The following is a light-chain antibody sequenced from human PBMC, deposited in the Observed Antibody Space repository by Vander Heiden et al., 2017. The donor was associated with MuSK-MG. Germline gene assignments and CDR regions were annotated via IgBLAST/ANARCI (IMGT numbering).Light chain of an antibody. J-gene: IGKJ5*01. Sequence: DIQMTQSPSSLSASVGDRVTITCRASQSISSYLNWYQQKPGKAPKLLIYAASSWQSGVPSRFSGSGCGTDFTLTISSRQPEDFATYYCQQNDSNPQITFGQGTRLEIK. CDR3: QQNDSNPQIT. V-gene: IGKV1-39*01. CDR2: AAS. CDR1: QSISSY.